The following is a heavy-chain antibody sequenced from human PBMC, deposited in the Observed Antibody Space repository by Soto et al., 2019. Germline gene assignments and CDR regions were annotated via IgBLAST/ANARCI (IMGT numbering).Heavy chain of an antibody. CDR2: IIPIFGTA. CDR3: ARIGYSYGTDY. D-gene: IGHD5-18*01. Sequence: ASVKVSCKASGGTFISYANSWVRQAPGQGREWMGGIIPIFGTANYAQKFQGRVTITADESTSTAYMELSSLRSEDTAVYHCARIGYSYGTDYSGQGTLVTVSS. V-gene: IGHV1-69*13. CDR1: GGTFISYA. J-gene: IGHJ4*02.